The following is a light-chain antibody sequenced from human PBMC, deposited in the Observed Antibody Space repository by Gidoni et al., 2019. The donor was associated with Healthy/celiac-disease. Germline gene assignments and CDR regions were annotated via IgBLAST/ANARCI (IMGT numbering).Light chain of an antibody. CDR1: QSISSW. Sequence: DIQMTQSPSTLSASVGDRVTIPCRASQSISSWLAWYQQKPGKAPKLLIYKASSLESGVPSRFSGSGSGTEFNLTISSLQPDDFATYYCQQYNSYSETFGQGTKVEIK. J-gene: IGKJ1*01. CDR3: QQYNSYSET. V-gene: IGKV1-5*03. CDR2: KAS.